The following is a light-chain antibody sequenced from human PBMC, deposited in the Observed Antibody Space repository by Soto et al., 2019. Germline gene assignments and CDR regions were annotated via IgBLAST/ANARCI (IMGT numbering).Light chain of an antibody. V-gene: IGKV3-15*01. CDR1: QSVSSN. Sequence: EVVMTQSPATLSVSPGERATLSCRASQSVSSNLAWYQQKPGQAPRLLIYGASTRATGIPARFSGSGSGTEFTLTISSLQSEDFAVYYCQQYHYWPASTFGQGTKLDIK. J-gene: IGKJ2*01. CDR2: GAS. CDR3: QQYHYWPAST.